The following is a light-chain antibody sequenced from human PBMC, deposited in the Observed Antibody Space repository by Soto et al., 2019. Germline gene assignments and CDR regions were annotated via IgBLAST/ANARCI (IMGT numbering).Light chain of an antibody. CDR3: QQYDDLPFT. CDR2: EAS. V-gene: IGKV1-33*01. Sequence: DIQMTQSPSSLSASVGDRVTITCQASQGIGNYLTWYQQKPGKAPKLLIYEASNLETGVPSRFSVGGSGTDFTFTIYSLQPEDIATYYCQQYDDLPFTCGGGTKVEIK. CDR1: QGIGNY. J-gene: IGKJ4*01.